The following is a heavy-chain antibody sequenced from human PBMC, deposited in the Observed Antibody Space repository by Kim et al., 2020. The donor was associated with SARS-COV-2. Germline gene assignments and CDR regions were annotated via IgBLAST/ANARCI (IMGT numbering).Heavy chain of an antibody. CDR3: AKDPSLFGSGGSYFDY. CDR1: GFTFSSYA. V-gene: IGHV3-23*01. J-gene: IGHJ4*02. Sequence: GGSLRLSCAASGFTFSSYAMSWVRQAPGKGLEWVSAISGSGGSTYYADSVKGRFTISRDNSKNTLYLQINSLRAEDTAVYYCAKDPSLFGSGGSYFDYWGQGTLVTVSS. D-gene: IGHD3-10*01. CDR2: ISGSGGST.